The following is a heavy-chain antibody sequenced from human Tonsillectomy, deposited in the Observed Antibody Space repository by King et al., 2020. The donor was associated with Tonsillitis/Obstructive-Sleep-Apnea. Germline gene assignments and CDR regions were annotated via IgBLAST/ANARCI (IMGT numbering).Heavy chain of an antibody. J-gene: IGHJ6*03. V-gene: IGHV3-30*18. CDR3: AKRLSGSYSWTADYYMDV. Sequence: VQLVESGGGVVRPGRSLRLSCAASGFTFSNYGMHWVRQAPGKGLEWVALISYDGSKKYYTDSVKGRFTISRDNSKKPLYLQMNSLRAEDTAVYYCAKRLSGSYSWTADYYMDVWGKGTTVTVSS. CDR1: GFTFSNYG. D-gene: IGHD1-26*01. CDR2: ISYDGSKK.